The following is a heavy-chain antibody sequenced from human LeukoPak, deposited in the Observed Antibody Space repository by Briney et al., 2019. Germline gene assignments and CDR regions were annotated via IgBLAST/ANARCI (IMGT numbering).Heavy chain of an antibody. D-gene: IGHD3-10*01. Sequence: GGSLRLSCAASGFTFSSYSMNWVRQAPGKGLEWVANIKQDGSEKYYVDSVKGRFTISRDNAKNSLYLQMNSLRAEDTAVYYCARDGWFGELPQFDYWGQGTLVTVSS. V-gene: IGHV3-7*01. CDR2: IKQDGSEK. CDR1: GFTFSSYS. CDR3: ARDGWFGELPQFDY. J-gene: IGHJ4*02.